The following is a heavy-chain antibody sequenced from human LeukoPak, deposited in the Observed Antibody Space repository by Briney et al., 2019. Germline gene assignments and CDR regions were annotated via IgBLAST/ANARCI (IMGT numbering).Heavy chain of an antibody. V-gene: IGHV3-66*02. CDR1: GFTVSSNY. D-gene: IGHD6-19*01. CDR2: IYSGGST. CDR3: ARDLYSVIAVAGPNFDY. Sequence: GGSLRLSCAASGFTVSSNYMSWVRQAPGKGLEWVSVIYSGGSTYYADSVKGRFTISRDNSKNTLYLQMNSLRAEDTAVYYCARDLYSVIAVAGPNFDYWGQGTLVTVSS. J-gene: IGHJ4*02.